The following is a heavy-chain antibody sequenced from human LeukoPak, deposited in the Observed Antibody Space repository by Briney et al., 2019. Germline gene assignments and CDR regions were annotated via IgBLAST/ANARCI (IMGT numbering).Heavy chain of an antibody. V-gene: IGHV4-30-2*01. CDR2: IYHSGST. Sequence: SETLSLTCAVSGGSISSGGYSWSWIRQPPGKGLEWIGYIYHSGSTYYNPSLKSRVTISVDRSKNQFSLKLSSVTAADTAVYYCARGAVLLWFGELSEQMDAFDIWGQGTMVTVSS. D-gene: IGHD3-10*01. CDR3: ARGAVLLWFGELSEQMDAFDI. CDR1: GGSISSGGYS. J-gene: IGHJ3*02.